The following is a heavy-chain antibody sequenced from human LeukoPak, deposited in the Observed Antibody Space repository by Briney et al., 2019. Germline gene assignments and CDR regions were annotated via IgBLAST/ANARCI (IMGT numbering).Heavy chain of an antibody. J-gene: IGHJ6*02. CDR3: ARGGGLDV. V-gene: IGHV3-7*03. CDR1: GFTFSSYW. D-gene: IGHD3-16*01. CDR2: INHNGNVN. Sequence: GGSLRLSCAASGFTFSSYWMNWARQAPGKGLEWVASINHNGNVNYYVDSVKGRFTISRDNAKNSLYLQMSNLRAEDTAVYFRARGGGLDVWGQGATVTVSS.